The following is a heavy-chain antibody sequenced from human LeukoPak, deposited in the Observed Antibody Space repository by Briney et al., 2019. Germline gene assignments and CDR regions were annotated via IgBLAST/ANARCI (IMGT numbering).Heavy chain of an antibody. CDR2: IYSGGST. CDR1: GFTVSSNY. J-gene: IGHJ4*02. D-gene: IGHD5-12*01. V-gene: IGHV3-66*01. CDR3: ARDPTQWLRYGYFDY. Sequence: GGSLRLSCAASGFTVSSNYMSWVRQAPGKGLEWVSVIYSGGSTYYADSVKGRFTISRDNAKNSLYLQMNSLRAEDTAVYYCARDPTQWLRYGYFDYWGQGTLVTVSS.